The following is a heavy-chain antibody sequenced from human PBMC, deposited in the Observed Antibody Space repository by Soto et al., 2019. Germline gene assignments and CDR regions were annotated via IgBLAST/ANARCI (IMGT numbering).Heavy chain of an antibody. J-gene: IGHJ2*01. CDR1: GGSISSSSYY. CDR2: IYYSGST. Sequence: QLQLQESGPGLVKPSETLSLTCTVSGGSISSSSYYWGWIRQPPGKGLEWIGSIYYSGSTYYNPSLKSRVTISVDTSKNQFSLKLSSVTAADTAVYYCARHLRPVDWYFDLWGRGTLVTVSS. CDR3: ARHLRPVDWYFDL. V-gene: IGHV4-39*01.